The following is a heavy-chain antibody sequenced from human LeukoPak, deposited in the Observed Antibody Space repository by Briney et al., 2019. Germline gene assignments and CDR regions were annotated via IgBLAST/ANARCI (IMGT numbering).Heavy chain of an antibody. Sequence: GGSLRLSCAASGFTFSSYWMSWVRQAPGKGLEWVANIKQDGSEKSYVDSVKGRFAISRDNAKNSLYLQMNSLRAEDTAIYYCTRVGYIDEGIDYWGQGTLVTVSS. CDR3: TRVGYIDEGIDY. CDR1: GFTFSSYW. J-gene: IGHJ4*02. D-gene: IGHD5-24*01. CDR2: IKQDGSEK. V-gene: IGHV3-7*04.